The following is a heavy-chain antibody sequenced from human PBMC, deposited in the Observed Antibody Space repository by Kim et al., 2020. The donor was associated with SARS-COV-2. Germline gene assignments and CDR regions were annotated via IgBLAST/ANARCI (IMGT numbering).Heavy chain of an antibody. CDR1: GGTFSSYA. J-gene: IGHJ4*02. Sequence: SVKVSCKASGGTFSSYAISWVRQAPGQGLEWMGGIIPIFGTANYAQKFQGRVTITADESTSTAYMELSSLRSEDTAVYYCARVYSGSYSFDYWGQGTLVTVSS. CDR3: ARVYSGSYSFDY. V-gene: IGHV1-69*13. D-gene: IGHD1-26*01. CDR2: IIPIFGTA.